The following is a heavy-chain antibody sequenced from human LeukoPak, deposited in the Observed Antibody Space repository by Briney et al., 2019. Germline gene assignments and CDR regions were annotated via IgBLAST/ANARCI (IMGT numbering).Heavy chain of an antibody. CDR3: TRGVLRYFDWLFSDYYYGMDV. CDR2: IRSKAYGGTT. J-gene: IGHJ6*02. CDR1: GFTFGDYA. V-gene: IGHV3-49*04. Sequence: GRSLRLSCTASGFTFGDYAMSWVRQAPGKGLEWVGFIRSKAYGGTTEYAASVKGRFTISRDDSKSIAYLQMNSLKTEDTAVYYCTRGVLRYFDWLFSDYYYGMDVWGQGTTVIVSS. D-gene: IGHD3-9*01.